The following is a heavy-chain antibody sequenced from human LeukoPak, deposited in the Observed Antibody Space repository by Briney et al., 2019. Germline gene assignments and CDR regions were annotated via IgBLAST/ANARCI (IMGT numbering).Heavy chain of an antibody. J-gene: IGHJ3*02. CDR3: ARPFPAYYDFWSGYSYDAFDI. CDR1: GFTFSSYS. V-gene: IGHV3-48*04. CDR2: ISSSSSTI. Sequence: PGGSLRLSCAASGFTFSSYSMNWVRQATGKGLEWVSYISSSSSTIYYADSVKGRFTISRDNAKNSLYLQMNSLRAEDTAVYYCARPFPAYYDFWSGYSYDAFDIWGQGTMVTVSS. D-gene: IGHD3-3*01.